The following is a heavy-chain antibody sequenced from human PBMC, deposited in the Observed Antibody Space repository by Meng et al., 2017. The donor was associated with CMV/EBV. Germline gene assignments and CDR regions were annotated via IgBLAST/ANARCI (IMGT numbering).Heavy chain of an antibody. J-gene: IGHJ3*02. CDR3: ASSVNYDFWSGDAFDI. Sequence: SETLSLTCTVSGGSVSSGSYYWSWIRQPPGKGLEWIGYIYYSGSTNYNPSLKSRVTISVDTSKNQFSLKLSSVTAADTAVYYCASSVNYDFWSGDAFDIWGQGTMVTVS. D-gene: IGHD3-3*01. CDR1: GGSVSSGSYY. V-gene: IGHV4-61*01. CDR2: IYYSGST.